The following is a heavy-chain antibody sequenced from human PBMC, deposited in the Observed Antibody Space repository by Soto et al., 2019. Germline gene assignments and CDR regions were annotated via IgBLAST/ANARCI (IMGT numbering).Heavy chain of an antibody. CDR1: GYTFTSYA. V-gene: IGHV1-3*04. J-gene: IGHJ4*02. Sequence: QVQPVQSGAEVKKPGASVKVSCKASGYTFTSYAMHWVRQAPGQRLEWIGWINTGNGNTKYSQKFQGRVTITRDTSASTAYMELRRMISEDKAVKYCARVWNYVSTMVGGYYFGCWGQGTLVTV. CDR3: ARVWNYVSTMVGGYYFGC. CDR2: INTGNGNT. D-gene: IGHD1-7*01.